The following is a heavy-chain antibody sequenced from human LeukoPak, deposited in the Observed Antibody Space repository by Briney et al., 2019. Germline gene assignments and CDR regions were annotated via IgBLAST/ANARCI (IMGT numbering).Heavy chain of an antibody. V-gene: IGHV3-21*01. CDR1: GLTFRSYS. CDR3: ARGNSSSWYCDY. CDR2: ISSSSSYI. J-gene: IGHJ4*02. Sequence: GGSLRLSCAACGLTFRSYSLKWVRQAPGRGLEGVSSISSSSSYIYYADSVKGRFTISRDNAKNSLYLQMNSLRAEDTAVYYCARGNSSSWYCDYWGQGTLVTVSS. D-gene: IGHD6-13*01.